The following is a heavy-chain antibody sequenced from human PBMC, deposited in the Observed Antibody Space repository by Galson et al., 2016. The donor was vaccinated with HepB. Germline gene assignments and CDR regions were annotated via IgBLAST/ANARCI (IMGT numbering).Heavy chain of an antibody. Sequence: SVKVSCKASGYTFSNYGIGWVRQAPGQGLEWMGWISAYNGNTNYAEKVQDRVTMTTDTSTNTAYLELRSLRSDDTAVYYCARDLYDVWSSYRRYNWFDPWGQGPLVTVSS. V-gene: IGHV1-18*01. D-gene: IGHD3-3*01. CDR1: GYTFSNYG. J-gene: IGHJ5*02. CDR2: ISAYNGNT. CDR3: ARDLYDVWSSYRRYNWFDP.